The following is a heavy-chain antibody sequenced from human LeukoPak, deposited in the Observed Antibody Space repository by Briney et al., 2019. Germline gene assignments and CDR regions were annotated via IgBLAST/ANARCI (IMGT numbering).Heavy chain of an antibody. CDR1: GGSMFSYY. Sequence: SETLSLTCSVSGGSMFSYYWNWIRQPPGKGLEWIGYIYSNGITKYSPPLRSRGTISFATSRNQFSLRLTSVTAADTAIYYCARRAYYDSSGYHPTSGYFDLWGRGTLVTVSS. V-gene: IGHV4-4*08. CDR3: ARRAYYDSSGYHPTSGYFDL. D-gene: IGHD3-22*01. CDR2: IYSNGIT. J-gene: IGHJ2*01.